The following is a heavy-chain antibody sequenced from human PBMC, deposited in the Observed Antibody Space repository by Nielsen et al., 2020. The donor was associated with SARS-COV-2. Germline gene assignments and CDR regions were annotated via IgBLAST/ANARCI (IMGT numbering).Heavy chain of an antibody. CDR2: ITGSGYST. J-gene: IGHJ4*02. CDR3: ARPPY. CDR1: GFTFSTYA. V-gene: IGHV3-23*01. Sequence: GESLKISCAASGFTFSTYAMSWVRQAPGKGLEWVSAITGSGYSTYYADSVKGRFTISRDNSKNTLYLQMNSLRAEDTAVYYCARPPYWGQGTLVTVSS.